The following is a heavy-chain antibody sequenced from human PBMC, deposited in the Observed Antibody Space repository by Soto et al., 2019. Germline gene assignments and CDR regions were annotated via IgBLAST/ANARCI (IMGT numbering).Heavy chain of an antibody. CDR1: EGTFTSYV. V-gene: IGHV1-69*01. CDR3: AREHSSPDYFYGMDV. J-gene: IGHJ6*02. D-gene: IGHD6-13*01. CDR2: IIPIFGTA. Sequence: QVQLVQSGAEVKKPGSSVTVSCKASEGTFTSYVITWVRQAPGQGLEWMGGIIPIFGTANYAQKFQGRVTITADESTSTVYMDLSSLRSEDTAVYYCAREHSSPDYFYGMDVWGQGTTVTVSS.